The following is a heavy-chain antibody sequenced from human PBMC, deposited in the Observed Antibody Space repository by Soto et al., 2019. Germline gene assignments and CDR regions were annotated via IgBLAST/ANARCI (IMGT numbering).Heavy chain of an antibody. CDR1: GFTFSSYG. CDR2: IWYDGSNK. V-gene: IGHV3-33*01. CDR3: ASSRSGYSLDY. Sequence: QVQLVASGGGVVQPGRSLRLSCAASGFTFSSYGMHWVRQAPGKGLEWVAVIWYDGSNKYYADSVKGRFTISRDNSKNTLYLQMNSLRAEDTAVYYCASSRSGYSLDYWGQGTLVTVSS. D-gene: IGHD3-22*01. J-gene: IGHJ4*02.